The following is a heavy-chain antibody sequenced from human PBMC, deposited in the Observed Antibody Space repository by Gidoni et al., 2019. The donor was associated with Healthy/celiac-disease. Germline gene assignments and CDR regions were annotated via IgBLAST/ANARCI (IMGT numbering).Heavy chain of an antibody. D-gene: IGHD1-1*01. V-gene: IGHV3-23*01. J-gene: IGHJ3*02. Sequence: EVQLLESGGGLVQPGGSLRLSCAASGFTFSSYAMSWVRQAPGKGLEWVSAISGSGGSTYYADSVKGRFTISRDNSKNTLYLQMNSLRAEDTAVYYCANPWNGNDAFDIWGQGTMVTVSS. CDR2: ISGSGGST. CDR3: ANPWNGNDAFDI. CDR1: GFTFSSYA.